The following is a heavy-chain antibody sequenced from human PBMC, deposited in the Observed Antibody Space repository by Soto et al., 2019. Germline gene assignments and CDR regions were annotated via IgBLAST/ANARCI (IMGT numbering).Heavy chain of an antibody. CDR2: INHSGST. Sequence: PSETLSLTCAVYGGSFSGYYWSWIRQPPGKGLEWIGEINHSGSTNYNPSLKSRVTISVDTPKNQFSLKLSSVTAADTAVYYCARRSVVAATLYFDYWGQGTLVTVSS. D-gene: IGHD2-15*01. CDR1: GGSFSGYY. V-gene: IGHV4-34*01. J-gene: IGHJ4*02. CDR3: ARRSVVAATLYFDY.